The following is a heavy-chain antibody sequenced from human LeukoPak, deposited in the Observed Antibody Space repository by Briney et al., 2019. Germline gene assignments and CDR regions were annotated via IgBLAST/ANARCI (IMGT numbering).Heavy chain of an antibody. J-gene: IGHJ4*02. D-gene: IGHD6-19*01. CDR2: IYYSGST. CDR3: ASALSGWYNY. CDR1: GGSISSYY. Sequence: SETLSLTCTVSGGSISSYYWSWTRQPPGKGLEWIGYIYYSGSTNYNPSLKSRVTISVDTSKNQFSLKLSSVTAADTAVYYCASALSGWYNYWGQGTLVTVSS. V-gene: IGHV4-59*08.